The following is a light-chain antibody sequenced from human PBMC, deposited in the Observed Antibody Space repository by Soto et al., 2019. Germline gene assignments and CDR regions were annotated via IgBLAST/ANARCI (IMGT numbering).Light chain of an antibody. CDR3: QQYGSSPGT. J-gene: IGKJ1*01. V-gene: IGKV3-20*01. CDR2: GAS. Sequence: EIVLTQSPGTLSLPPGERATLSCRASQSVGSSYLAWYQQKPGQAPRLLIYGASSRATGIPDRFSGSGSGTDFTLTISRLEPEDFAVYYCQQYGSSPGTFGQGTKVEIK. CDR1: QSVGSSY.